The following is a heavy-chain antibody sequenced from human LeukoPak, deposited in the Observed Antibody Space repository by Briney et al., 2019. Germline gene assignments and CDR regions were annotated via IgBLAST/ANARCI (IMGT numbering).Heavy chain of an antibody. Sequence: QPGGSLRLSCAASGFTFENYAMTWVRQAPGKGLEWVSGFSGRGQSTYYADSVKGRFTISRDNSKNTLYLQMNSLRAEDTAVYYCAKDHAGSSGWLGSLRTGFYFDYWGQGTLVTVSS. J-gene: IGHJ4*02. CDR3: AKDHAGSSGWLGSLRTGFYFDY. V-gene: IGHV3-23*01. CDR1: GFTFENYA. CDR2: FSGRGQST. D-gene: IGHD6-19*01.